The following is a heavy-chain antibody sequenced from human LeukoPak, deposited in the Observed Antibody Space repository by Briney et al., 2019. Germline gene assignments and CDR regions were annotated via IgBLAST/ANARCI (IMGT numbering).Heavy chain of an antibody. J-gene: IGHJ4*02. V-gene: IGHV3-23*01. CDR3: AKDRGNWDYRYFDF. Sequence: PGGSLRLSCAASGFTFSSYMMTWVRQSPGKGLEWVSGISGSGGRSYYADSVKGRFTISRDNSVNTLYLQMNSLRAEATAVYYCAKDRGNWDYRYFDFWGQGTLVTVSS. CDR1: GFTFSSYM. CDR2: ISGSGGRS. D-gene: IGHD1-7*01.